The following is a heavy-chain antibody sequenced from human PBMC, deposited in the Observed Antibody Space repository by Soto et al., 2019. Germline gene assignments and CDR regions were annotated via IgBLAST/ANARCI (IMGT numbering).Heavy chain of an antibody. V-gene: IGHV3-30*18. CDR2: ISYDGSNK. D-gene: IGHD6-6*01. Sequence: LRLSCAASGFTFSSYGMHWVRQAPGKGLEWVAVISYDGSNKYYADSAKGRFTISRDNSKNTLYLQMNSLRAEDTAVYYCAKVWVAARPGPSDYWGQGTLVTVSS. J-gene: IGHJ4*02. CDR1: GFTFSSYG. CDR3: AKVWVAARPGPSDY.